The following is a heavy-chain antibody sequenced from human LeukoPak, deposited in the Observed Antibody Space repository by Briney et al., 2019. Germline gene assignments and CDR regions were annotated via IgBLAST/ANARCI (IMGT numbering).Heavy chain of an antibody. J-gene: IGHJ4*02. V-gene: IGHV4-61*02. Sequence: SETLSFTCTVSGGSISSGSYYWTWIRQPAGKGLEWIGRIYTSGSTDYNPSLKSRVTISVDTSKNQFSLKLTSVTAADTAVYYCARAPGGEPFDYWGQGTLVTVSS. CDR3: ARAPGGEPFDY. CDR2: IYTSGST. D-gene: IGHD1-26*01. CDR1: GGSISSGSYY.